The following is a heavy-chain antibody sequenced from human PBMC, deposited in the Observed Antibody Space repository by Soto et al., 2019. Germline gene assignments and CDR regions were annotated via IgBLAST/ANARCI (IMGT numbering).Heavy chain of an antibody. CDR1: GYTFTSYY. Sequence: ASVKVSCKASGYTFTSYYMHWVRKAPGQGLEWMGIINPSGGSTSYAQKFQGRVTMTRDTSTSTVYMELSSLRSEDTAVYYCARAAGPDAFDIWGEGTMVTVSS. CDR3: ARAAGPDAFDI. D-gene: IGHD6-19*01. J-gene: IGHJ3*02. CDR2: INPSGGST. V-gene: IGHV1-46*01.